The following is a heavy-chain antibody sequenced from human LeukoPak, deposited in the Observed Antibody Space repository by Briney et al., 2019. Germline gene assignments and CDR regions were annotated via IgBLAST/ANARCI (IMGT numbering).Heavy chain of an antibody. CDR3: ARSFRAISDFDY. D-gene: IGHD3-10*01. J-gene: IGHJ4*02. CDR2: INPNSGGT. Sequence: GASVKVSCKASGYAFSAYYMHWVRQAPGQGLEWMGWINPNSGGTNYAQKFQGRVTMTRDTSIITAYMELSRLKSDDTAVYYCARSFRAISDFDYWGQGTLVTVSS. CDR1: GYAFSAYY. V-gene: IGHV1-2*02.